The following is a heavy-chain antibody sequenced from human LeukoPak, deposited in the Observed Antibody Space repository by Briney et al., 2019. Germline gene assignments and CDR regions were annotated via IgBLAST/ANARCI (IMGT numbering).Heavy chain of an antibody. V-gene: IGHV4-39*01. J-gene: IGHJ5*02. Sequence: PSETLSLACTVSGGSISSSSYYWGWIRQPPGKGLEWIGSIYYSGSTYYNPSLKSRVTISVDTSKNQFSLKLSSVTAADTAVYYCANGRGYYVSSGYPNWFDPWGQGTLVTVSS. CDR3: ANGRGYYVSSGYPNWFDP. CDR1: GGSISSSSYY. D-gene: IGHD3-22*01. CDR2: IYYSGST.